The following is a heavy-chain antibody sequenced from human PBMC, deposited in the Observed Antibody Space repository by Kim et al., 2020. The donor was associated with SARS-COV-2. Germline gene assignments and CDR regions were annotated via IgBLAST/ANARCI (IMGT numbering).Heavy chain of an antibody. V-gene: IGHV5-10-1*01. CDR3: ARCAKRRVRGVTGIYYYYGMDV. D-gene: IGHD3-10*01. Sequence: GESLKISCKGSGYSFTSYWISWVRQMPGKGLEWMGRIDPSDSYTNYSPSFQGHVTISADKSISTAYLQWSSLKASDTAMYYCARCAKRRVRGVTGIYYYYGMDVWGQGTTVTVSS. CDR1: GYSFTSYW. J-gene: IGHJ6*02. CDR2: IDPSDSYT.